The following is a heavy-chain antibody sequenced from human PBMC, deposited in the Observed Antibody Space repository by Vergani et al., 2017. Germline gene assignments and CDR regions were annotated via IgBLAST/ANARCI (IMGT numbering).Heavy chain of an antibody. D-gene: IGHD3-3*01. CDR3: ARAGAHPNYDFCSGYYRGDAFDI. V-gene: IGHV4-59*01. CDR1: GGSISSYY. Sequence: QVQLQESGPGLVKPSETLSLTCTVSGGSISSYYWSWIRQPPGKGLEWIGYIYYSGSTNYNPSLKSRVTISVDTSKNQFSLKLSSVTAADTAVYYCARAGAHPNYDFCSGYYRGDAFDIWGQGTMVTVSS. CDR2: IYYSGST. J-gene: IGHJ3*02.